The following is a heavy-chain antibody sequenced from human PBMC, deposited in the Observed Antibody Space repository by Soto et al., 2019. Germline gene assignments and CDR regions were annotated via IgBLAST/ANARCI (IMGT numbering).Heavy chain of an antibody. CDR3: AKGLGRAVAGCIDY. Sequence: EVQLVESGGGLVKPGGSLRLSCAASGFTFSSYSMNWVRQAPGKGLEWVSSISSSSSYIYYADSVKGRFTISRDNAKNSLYLQMNSLRAEDTAVYYCAKGLGRAVAGCIDYWGQGTLVTVSS. V-gene: IGHV3-21*01. D-gene: IGHD6-19*01. CDR1: GFTFSSYS. J-gene: IGHJ4*02. CDR2: ISSSSSYI.